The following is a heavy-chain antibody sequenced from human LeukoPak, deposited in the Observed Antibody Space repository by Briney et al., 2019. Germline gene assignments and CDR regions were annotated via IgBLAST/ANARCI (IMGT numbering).Heavy chain of an antibody. D-gene: IGHD2-2*01. CDR1: AFTASNNY. CDR2: IYSGGST. J-gene: IGHJ6*03. Sequence: PGGSLRLSCAASAFTASNNYMSWVRQAPGKGLEWVSGIYSGGSTHYPESVKGRFTISRDNSKNTVNLQMNSLRAEDTAVYYCARTRRVVPAAIYFYYMDVWGKGTTVTVS. V-gene: IGHV3-53*01. CDR3: ARTRRVVPAAIYFYYMDV.